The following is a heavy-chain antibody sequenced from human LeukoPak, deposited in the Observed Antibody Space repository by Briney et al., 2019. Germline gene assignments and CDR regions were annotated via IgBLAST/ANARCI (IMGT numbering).Heavy chain of an antibody. CDR3: ARGGDTMIVTAAYYFDY. D-gene: IGHD3-22*01. CDR2: IYHSGST. J-gene: IGHJ4*02. Sequence: SETLFLTCTVSGYSISSGYYWGWIRQPPGKGLEWIGSIYHSGSTYYNPSLKSRVTISVDTSKKQFSLKLSSVTAADTAVYYCARGGDTMIVTAAYYFDYWGQGTLVTVSS. CDR1: GYSISSGYY. V-gene: IGHV4-38-2*02.